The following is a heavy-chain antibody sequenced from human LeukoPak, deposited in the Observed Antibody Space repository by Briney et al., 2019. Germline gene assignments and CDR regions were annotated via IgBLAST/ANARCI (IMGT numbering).Heavy chain of an antibody. CDR2: MNPNSGNT. V-gene: IGHV1-8*01. Sequence: GASVKVSCKASGYTFTSYDINWVRQATGQGLEWMGWMNPNSGNTGYAQKFQGRVTMTRNTSISTAYMELSRLRSDDTAVYYCARSPADSSVSFVAWGDQGTLVTVSS. CDR3: ARSPADSSVSFVAW. D-gene: IGHD3-22*01. CDR1: GYTFTSYD. J-gene: IGHJ4*02.